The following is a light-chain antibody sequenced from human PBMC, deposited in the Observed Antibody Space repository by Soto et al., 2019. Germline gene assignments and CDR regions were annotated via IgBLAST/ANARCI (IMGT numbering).Light chain of an antibody. CDR3: QQYNTFSWT. CDR1: EFISSW. J-gene: IGKJ1*01. V-gene: IGKV1-5*01. Sequence: DIQMTHSPSTLSASVGDRVTITCRASEFISSWLAWYQQKPGKAPKLLIYDTPTLASGVPSRFSGSGSGTDFTLTISSLQPDDFATYYCQQYNTFSWTFGPGTRVEIK. CDR2: DTP.